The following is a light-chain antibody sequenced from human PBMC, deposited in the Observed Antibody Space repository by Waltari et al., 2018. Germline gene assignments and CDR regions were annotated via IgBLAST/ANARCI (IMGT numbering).Light chain of an antibody. Sequence: QSALTQPRSVSGSPGQSVTISCTGTSNDVGGYHYVSWYQHHPGEVPKLMIYDVTQRPPGVPDRFSVSKSGNTASLTISGLQADDEADYYCSSYGGTYFVFGGGTRLTVL. CDR3: SSYGGTYFV. J-gene: IGLJ2*01. V-gene: IGLV2-11*01. CDR2: DVT. CDR1: SNDVGGYHY.